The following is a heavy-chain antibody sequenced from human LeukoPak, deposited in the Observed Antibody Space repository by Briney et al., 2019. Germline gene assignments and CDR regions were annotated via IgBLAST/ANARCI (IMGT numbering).Heavy chain of an antibody. CDR3: ARGVSRFDP. J-gene: IGHJ5*02. CDR2: INHSGST. Sequence: WETLSLTCAVYGGSFSGYYWSWIRQPPGKGLEWIGEINHSGSTNYNPSLKSRVTISVDTSKNQFSLKLSSVTAADTAVYYCARGVSRFDPWGQGTLVTVSS. D-gene: IGHD5/OR15-5a*01. V-gene: IGHV4-34*01. CDR1: GGSFSGYY.